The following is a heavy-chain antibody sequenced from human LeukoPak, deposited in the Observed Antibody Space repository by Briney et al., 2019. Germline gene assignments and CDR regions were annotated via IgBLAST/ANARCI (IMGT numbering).Heavy chain of an antibody. D-gene: IGHD6-6*01. CDR1: GFTFSNYV. CDR2: ISYDGSTK. Sequence: GGSLRLSCAASGFTFSNYVMHWVRQAPGKGLEWVAIISYDGSTKYYADSVKGRFTISRDNSKNTLYLQMNSLRAEDTAVYYCARDSSSSFDYWGQGTLVTVSS. V-gene: IGHV3-30*04. J-gene: IGHJ4*02. CDR3: ARDSSSSFDY.